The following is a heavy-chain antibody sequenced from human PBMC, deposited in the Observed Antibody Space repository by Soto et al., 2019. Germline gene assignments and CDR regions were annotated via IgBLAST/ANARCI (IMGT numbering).Heavy chain of an antibody. CDR3: ARREGGGSYDFWSGYSAPGRKAKTYYYCMDV. Sequence: SETLSLTCAVYGGSFSGYYWSWIRQPPGKGLEWIGEINHSGSTNYNPSLKSRVTISVDTSKNQFSLKLSSVTAADTAVYYCARREGGGSYDFWSGYSAPGRKAKTYYYCMDVWGQGTTVAVSS. CDR2: INHSGST. D-gene: IGHD3-3*01. J-gene: IGHJ6*02. CDR1: GGSFSGYY. V-gene: IGHV4-34*01.